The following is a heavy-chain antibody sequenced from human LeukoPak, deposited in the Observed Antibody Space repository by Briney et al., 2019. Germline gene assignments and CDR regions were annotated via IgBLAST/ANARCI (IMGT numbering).Heavy chain of an antibody. V-gene: IGHV4-39*07. Sequence: SETLSLTCTVSGGSISSSSYYWGWIRQPPGKGLEWIGSIFYSGSTYYNPSLKSRVTISVDTSKNQFSLKLSSVTAADTAVYYCAREWERDWSYWGQGTLVTVSS. CDR1: GGSISSSSYY. D-gene: IGHD1-26*01. CDR3: AREWERDWSY. J-gene: IGHJ4*02. CDR2: IFYSGST.